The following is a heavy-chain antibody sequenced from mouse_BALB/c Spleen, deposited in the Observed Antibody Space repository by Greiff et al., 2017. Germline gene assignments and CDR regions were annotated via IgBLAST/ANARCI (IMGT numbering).Heavy chain of an antibody. Sequence: QVQLKQSGPELVKPGASVKISCKASGYTFTNYWLGWVKQRPGHGLEWIGDIYPGGGYTNYNEKFKGKATLTADTSSSTAYMQLSSLTSEDSAVYFCARGSDNYFYAMDYWGQGTSVTVSS. D-gene: IGHD1-3*01. J-gene: IGHJ4*01. CDR2: IYPGGGYT. V-gene: IGHV1-63*02. CDR3: ARGSDNYFYAMDY. CDR1: GYTFTNYW.